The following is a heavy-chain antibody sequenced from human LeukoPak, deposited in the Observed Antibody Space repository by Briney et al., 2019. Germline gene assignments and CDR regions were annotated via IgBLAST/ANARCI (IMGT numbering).Heavy chain of an antibody. D-gene: IGHD6-13*01. CDR3: AASCSSSWYFDY. CDR2: IYYTGSS. CDR1: GGSISSSSCY. V-gene: IGHV4-39*01. J-gene: IGHJ4*02. Sequence: PSETLSLTCTVSGGSISSSSCYWGWIRQPPGTGLEWIGIIYYTGSSYYNPSLQSRVTVSVDTSKNQFSLILSSVTAADTAVYYCAASCSSSWYFDYWGQGTLVTVSS.